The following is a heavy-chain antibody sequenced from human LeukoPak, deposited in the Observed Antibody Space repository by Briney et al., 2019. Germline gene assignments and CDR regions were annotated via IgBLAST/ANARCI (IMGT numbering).Heavy chain of an antibody. CDR1: GFTFSSYW. V-gene: IGHV3-74*01. Sequence: PGGSLRLSCAASGFTFSSYWMHWVRQAPGKGLVWVSRINSDGSSTSYADSVKGRFTISRDNAKNSLYLQMNSLRAEDTAVYYCARGFRGSYYYFDYWGQGTLVTVSS. J-gene: IGHJ4*02. CDR2: INSDGSST. D-gene: IGHD1-26*01. CDR3: ARGFRGSYYYFDY.